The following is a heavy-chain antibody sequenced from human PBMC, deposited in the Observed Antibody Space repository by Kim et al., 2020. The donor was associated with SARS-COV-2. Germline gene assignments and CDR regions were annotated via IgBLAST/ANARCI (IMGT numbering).Heavy chain of an antibody. J-gene: IGHJ4*02. CDR3: AXDRHRTYSSGFTFVH. Sequence: ASVKVSCKASGYTLMNSYIHFVRQAPGQGLEWVAMINPSGTSTDYARKLQDRVTCTRDSSTNKVYMELTSPRFEDTAXYFXAXDRHRTYSSGFTFVHWGPGXXVIVSS. V-gene: IGHV1-46*01. CDR1: GYTLMNSY. D-gene: IGHD6-19*01. CDR2: INPSGTST.